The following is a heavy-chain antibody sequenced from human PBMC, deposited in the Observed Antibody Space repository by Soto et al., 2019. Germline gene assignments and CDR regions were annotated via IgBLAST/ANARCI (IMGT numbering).Heavy chain of an antibody. D-gene: IGHD2-15*01. CDR3: AGGDNYYGMGV. V-gene: IGHV3-30-3*01. Sequence: QVQLVESGGGVVQPGRSLRLSCVASGFTFSSYIMHWVRQAPGKGLEWVAVISYDGNNKDYADSVKGQFTISRDNSKNTLYLQLSSLRAEDTAVYYCAGGDNYYGMGVWGQGTTVTVS. CDR2: ISYDGNNK. J-gene: IGHJ6*02. CDR1: GFTFSSYI.